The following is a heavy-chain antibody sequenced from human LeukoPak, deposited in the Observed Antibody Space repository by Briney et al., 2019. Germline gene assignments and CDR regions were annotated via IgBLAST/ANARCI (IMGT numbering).Heavy chain of an antibody. V-gene: IGHV3-23*01. CDR3: AKEGTYNNFWSGYFH. CDR2: VTGSGSVTSST. D-gene: IGHD3-3*01. CDR1: GFTFSSFA. Sequence: GGSLRLPCAASGFTFSSFAMSWVRQAPGKGLEWVSSVTGSGSVTSSTYYADSVKGRFTISRDNSKNTLYLQMNSLRAEDTALYYCAKEGTYNNFWSGYFHWGQGALVTVSS. J-gene: IGHJ4*02.